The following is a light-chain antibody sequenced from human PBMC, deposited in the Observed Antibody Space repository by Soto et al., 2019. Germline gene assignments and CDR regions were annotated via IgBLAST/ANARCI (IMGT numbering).Light chain of an antibody. J-gene: IGLJ2*01. CDR3: CSYAGSSSFRVL. V-gene: IGLV2-11*01. CDR2: DVT. CDR1: NSDVGTYNY. Sequence: QSALTQPRSVSGSPGQSVTISCTGTNSDVGTYNYVSWYQQHPGKAPKLIIYDVTKRHSGVPDRFSGSKSGNTASRIISGLQAADEAEYYCCCCSYAGSSSFRVLFGGGTKVTVL.